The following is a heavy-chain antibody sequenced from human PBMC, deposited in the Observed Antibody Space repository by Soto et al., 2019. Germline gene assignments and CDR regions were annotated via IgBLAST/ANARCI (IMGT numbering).Heavy chain of an antibody. D-gene: IGHD2-15*01. V-gene: IGHV3-7*01. CDR2: IKQDGSEK. J-gene: IGHJ4*02. CDR3: ARAQGLVVVAATGAFFDY. Sequence: GGSLRLSCAASGFTFSSYWMSWVRQAPGKGLEWVANIKQDGSEKYYVDSVKGRFTISRDNAKNSLYLQMNSLRAEDTAVYYCARAQGLVVVAATGAFFDYWGQGTLVTVSS. CDR1: GFTFSSYW.